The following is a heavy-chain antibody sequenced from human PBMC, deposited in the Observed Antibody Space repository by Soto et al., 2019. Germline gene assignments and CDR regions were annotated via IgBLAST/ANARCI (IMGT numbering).Heavy chain of an antibody. D-gene: IGHD3-10*01. Sequence: QITLKESGPTLVKPTQTLTLTCTFSGFSLTTRGVGVGWIRQPPGKALECLALIYWDDDKCYSPSLQSRFSITKNPSNNEDVLSLTNVNPVSTATYYCAHFPNHYQYYCYDPWGQGTLVSVSS. CDR3: AHFPNHYQYYCYDP. V-gene: IGHV2-5*02. CDR2: IYWDDDK. CDR1: GFSLTTRGVG. J-gene: IGHJ5*02.